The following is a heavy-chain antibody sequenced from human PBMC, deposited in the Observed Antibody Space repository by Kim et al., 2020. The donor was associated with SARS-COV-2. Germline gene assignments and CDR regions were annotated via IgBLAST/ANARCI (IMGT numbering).Heavy chain of an antibody. V-gene: IGHV3-7*01. Sequence: YYVDTGKGRFTMSRDNAKNSLYLQMSSLRTEDTAIYYCAALDKAHVPGGIWGQGTLVSVSS. D-gene: IGHD3-10*02. CDR3: AALDKAHVPGGI. J-gene: IGHJ4*02.